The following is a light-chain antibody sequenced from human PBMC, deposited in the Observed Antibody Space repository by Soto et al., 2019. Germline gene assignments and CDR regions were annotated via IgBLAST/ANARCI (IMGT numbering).Light chain of an antibody. Sequence: QSALAQPASVSGSPGQSITISCTGTRSDVGGYTLVSWFQQYPGKAPKLMIYEYNKRPSGVSDRFSGSKSGNTASLTISGLQAEDEADYYCCSYACSSSVLFGGGNKLTVL. CDR2: EYN. CDR3: CSYACSSSVL. CDR1: RSDVGGYTL. J-gene: IGLJ2*01. V-gene: IGLV2-23*01.